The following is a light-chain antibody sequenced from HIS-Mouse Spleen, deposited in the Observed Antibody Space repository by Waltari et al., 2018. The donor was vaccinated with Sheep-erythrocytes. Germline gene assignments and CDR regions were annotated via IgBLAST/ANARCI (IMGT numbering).Light chain of an antibody. CDR3: CSYAGSYNHV. Sequence: QSALTQPRSVSGSPGQSVTIPCTGTSSDVGGYNIVSWYQQHPGKAPKLMIYDVSKRPSGVPDRFSGSKSGNTASLTISGLQAEDEADYYCCSYAGSYNHVFATGTKVTVL. CDR2: DVS. J-gene: IGLJ1*01. CDR1: SSDVGGYNI. V-gene: IGLV2-11*01.